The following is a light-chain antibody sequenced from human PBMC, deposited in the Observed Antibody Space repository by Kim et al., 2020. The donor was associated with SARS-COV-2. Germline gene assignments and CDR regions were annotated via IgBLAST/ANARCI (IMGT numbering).Light chain of an antibody. CDR1: SSDVGGYDY. J-gene: IGLJ1*01. V-gene: IGLV2-14*01. CDR3: SSYTSSITYV. Sequence: QSALTQPASVSGSPGQSITISCTGTSSDVGGYDYVSWYQQHPGKAPKLMIYDVTQRPSGVSNRFSGSKSGNTASLTISGLQAEDEADYYCSSYTSSITYVFGTGTKVTVL. CDR2: DVT.